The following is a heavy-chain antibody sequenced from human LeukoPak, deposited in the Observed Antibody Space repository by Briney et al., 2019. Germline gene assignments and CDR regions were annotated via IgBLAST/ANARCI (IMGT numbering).Heavy chain of an antibody. V-gene: IGHV3-9*01. J-gene: IGHJ4*02. CDR3: AKDIGVAAAYGFDY. CDR1: GFTFDDYA. CDR2: ISWNSGSI. Sequence: PGGSLRLSCAASGFTFDDYAMHWVRQAPGKGLEWVSGISWNSGSIGYADSVKGRFTISRDNAKNSLYLQMNSLRAEDTALYYCAKDIGVAAAYGFDYWGQGTLVTVSS. D-gene: IGHD6-13*01.